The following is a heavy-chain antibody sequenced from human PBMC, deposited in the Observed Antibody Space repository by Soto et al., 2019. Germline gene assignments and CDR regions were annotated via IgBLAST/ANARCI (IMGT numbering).Heavy chain of an antibody. CDR3: VVMGNVAVSNPRSFDY. CDR1: GATFSGYA. CDR2: IVPIFETL. D-gene: IGHD6-19*01. Sequence: QVQLVQSGAEVKKPGSSVKVSYKASGATFSGYAINWVRQAPGQGLEGLGRIVPIFETLNYAERFQGRVAITADESTTTVYMELTNLTHEDTAVYYCVVMGNVAVSNPRSFDYWGQGTQVTVSS. V-gene: IGHV1-69*18. J-gene: IGHJ4*02.